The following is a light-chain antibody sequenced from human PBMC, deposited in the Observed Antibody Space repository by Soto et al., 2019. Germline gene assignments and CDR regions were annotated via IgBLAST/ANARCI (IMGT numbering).Light chain of an antibody. CDR2: DVS. Sequence: QSALTQPRSVSGSPGQSVTISCTGTSSDVGGYNYVSWYQQHPGKAPKLMIYDVSKRPSGVPDRFSGYKSGNTASLTISGXXXXXXXXYYCCSYAGSYTFRVFGGGTKL. CDR1: SSDVGGYNY. V-gene: IGLV2-11*01. J-gene: IGLJ2*01. CDR3: CSYAGSYTFRV.